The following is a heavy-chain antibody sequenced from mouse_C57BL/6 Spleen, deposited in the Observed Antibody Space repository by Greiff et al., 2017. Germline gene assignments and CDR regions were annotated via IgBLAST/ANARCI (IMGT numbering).Heavy chain of an antibody. V-gene: IGHV1-64*01. Sequence: QVHVKQPGAELVKPGASVKLSCKASGYTFTSYWMHWVKQRPGQGLEWIGMIHPNSGSTNYNEKFKSKATLTVDKSSSTAYMQLSSLTFEDSAVYYCARNYDYGGYAMDYWGQGTSVTVSS. D-gene: IGHD2-4*01. J-gene: IGHJ4*01. CDR1: GYTFTSYW. CDR3: ARNYDYGGYAMDY. CDR2: IHPNSGST.